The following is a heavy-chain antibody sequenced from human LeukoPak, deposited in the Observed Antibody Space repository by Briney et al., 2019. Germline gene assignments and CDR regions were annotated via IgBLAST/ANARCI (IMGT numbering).Heavy chain of an antibody. Sequence: GGSLRLSCAASGFTFSSYGMHWVRQAPGKGLEWVAFIRYDGSNKYYADSVKGRFTISRDNSKNTLYLQMNSLRAEDTAVYYCAKDPSSSVGHFDYWGQGTLITVSS. D-gene: IGHD6-19*01. CDR3: AKDPSSSVGHFDY. J-gene: IGHJ4*02. CDR2: IRYDGSNK. CDR1: GFTFSSYG. V-gene: IGHV3-30*02.